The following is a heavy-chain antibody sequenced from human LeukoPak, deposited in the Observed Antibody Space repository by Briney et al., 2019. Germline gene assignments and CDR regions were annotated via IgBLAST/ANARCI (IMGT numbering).Heavy chain of an antibody. CDR1: GFTFSNYW. CDR2: IKKDESEK. Sequence: GGSLRLSCVASGFTFSNYWMNWVRQAPGKGLEWVANIKKDESEKNYVDSVKGRFTISRDNAKNSLHLQMNSLSVEDTAVYYCASTNSFDYWGQGALVTVSS. J-gene: IGHJ4*02. V-gene: IGHV3-7*03. CDR3: ASTNSFDY. D-gene: IGHD2-8*01.